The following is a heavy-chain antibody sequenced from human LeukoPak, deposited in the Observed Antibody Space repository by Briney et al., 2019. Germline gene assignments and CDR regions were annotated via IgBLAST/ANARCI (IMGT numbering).Heavy chain of an antibody. Sequence: SETLSLTCTVSGVSISSYYWCWIRQPPGKGLEWIGYIYYSGSTNYNPSLESRVTISVDTSKNKFSLKLSSVTAADTAVYYCARDGYSYGKVIDYWGQGTLVTVSS. CDR1: GVSISSYY. V-gene: IGHV4-59*12. D-gene: IGHD5-18*01. CDR3: ARDGYSYGKVIDY. CDR2: IYYSGST. J-gene: IGHJ4*02.